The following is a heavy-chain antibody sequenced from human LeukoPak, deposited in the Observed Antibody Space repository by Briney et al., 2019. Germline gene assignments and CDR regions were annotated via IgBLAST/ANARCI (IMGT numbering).Heavy chain of an antibody. V-gene: IGHV5-51*01. CDR1: GYRFTSYW. J-gene: IGHJ3*02. CDR3: ARHIENYDSSGYYYEGAFDI. Sequence: GESLKISCKGSGYRFTSYWIDWVRQMPGKGLEWMGIIYPGDSDTRYSPSFQGQVTISADKSISTAYLQRSSLKASDTAMYYCARHIENYDSSGYYYEGAFDIWGQGTMVTVSS. D-gene: IGHD3-22*01. CDR2: IYPGDSDT.